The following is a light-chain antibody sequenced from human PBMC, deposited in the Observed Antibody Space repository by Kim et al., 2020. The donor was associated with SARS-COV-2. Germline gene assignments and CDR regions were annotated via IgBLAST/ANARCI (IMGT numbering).Light chain of an antibody. CDR1: QSVLYGSNNENS. V-gene: IGKV4-1*01. Sequence: DIVMTQSPDSLAVSLGERATINCKSSQSVLYGSNNENSLAWYQQKPGQPPKLLIYWASSRESGVPDRFSGSGSGTDFTLTISSLQAEDVAVYYCQQYYSGRTCGQGTKVDIK. J-gene: IGKJ1*01. CDR3: QQYYSGRT. CDR2: WAS.